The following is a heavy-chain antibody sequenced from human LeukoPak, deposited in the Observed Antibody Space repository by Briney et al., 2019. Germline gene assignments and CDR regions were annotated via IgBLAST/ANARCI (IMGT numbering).Heavy chain of an antibody. Sequence: ASVKVSCKASGYTFTVYYIHWVRQAPGQGPERMGWINPNSGGTKYAEKFQGRVTMTRDTSISTAYMEVGRLTSDDTAVYYCARDDCSGGSCYRTWGQGTLVTVSS. CDR1: GYTFTVYY. V-gene: IGHV1-2*02. J-gene: IGHJ4*02. D-gene: IGHD2-15*01. CDR2: INPNSGGT. CDR3: ARDDCSGGSCYRT.